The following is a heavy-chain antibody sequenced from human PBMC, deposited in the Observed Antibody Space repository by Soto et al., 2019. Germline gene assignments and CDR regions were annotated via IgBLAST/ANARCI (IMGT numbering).Heavy chain of an antibody. CDR2: IKSKTDGGTT. Sequence: EVQLVESGGGLVKPGGSLRLSCAASGFTFSNAWMSWVRQAPGKGLEWVGRIKSKTDGGTTDYAAPVKGRFTISRDDSKNTLYLQMNSLKTEDTAVYYCTTDLGGYSGYDGGPDAFDIWGQGTMVTVSS. CDR1: GFTFSNAW. D-gene: IGHD5-12*01. J-gene: IGHJ3*02. CDR3: TTDLGGYSGYDGGPDAFDI. V-gene: IGHV3-15*01.